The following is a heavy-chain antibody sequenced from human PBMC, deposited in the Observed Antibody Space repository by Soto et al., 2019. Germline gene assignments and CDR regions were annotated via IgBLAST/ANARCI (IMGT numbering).Heavy chain of an antibody. V-gene: IGHV1-3*01. CDR3: ARGIQRWVALAY. J-gene: IGHJ4*02. CDR1: GYTFTSYA. Sequence: QVQLVQSGAEVKKPGASVKVSCKASGYTFTSYAMHWVRQAPGQRLEWMGWINAGNGNTKYSQKFQGRVTITRDTSASPAYMELSSLRSEDTAVYYCARGIQRWVALAYWGQGPLITVSS. D-gene: IGHD5-18*01. CDR2: INAGNGNT.